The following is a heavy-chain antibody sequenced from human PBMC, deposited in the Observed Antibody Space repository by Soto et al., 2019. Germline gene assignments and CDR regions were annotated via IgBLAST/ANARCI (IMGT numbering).Heavy chain of an antibody. CDR3: ARGVGSGTYYNQYNWFDP. J-gene: IGHJ5*02. Sequence: ASVKVSCKASGYTFTNYGLSWVRQAPGQRLEWIGWINTYNGNTNHAQKLQGRVTMATDTSTSTAYMELRSLRSDDTAVYYCARGVGSGTYYNQYNWFDPWGQGTLVTVSS. CDR1: GYTFTNYG. CDR2: INTYNGNT. D-gene: IGHD3-10*01. V-gene: IGHV1-18*01.